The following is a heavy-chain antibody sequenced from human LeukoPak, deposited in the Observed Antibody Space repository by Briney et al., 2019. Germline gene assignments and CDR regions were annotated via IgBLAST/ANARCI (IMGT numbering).Heavy chain of an antibody. D-gene: IGHD3-10*01. J-gene: IGHJ6*03. CDR2: ISSSSSYI. Sequence: GASVKVSCKASGGTFSSYSMNWVRQAPGKGLEWVSSISSSSSYIYYADSVKGRFTISRDNAKNSLYLQMNSLRAEDTAVYYCARDRRITMVRGVKDMDVWGKGTTVTVSS. CDR3: ARDRRITMVRGVKDMDV. V-gene: IGHV3-21*01. CDR1: GGTFSSYS.